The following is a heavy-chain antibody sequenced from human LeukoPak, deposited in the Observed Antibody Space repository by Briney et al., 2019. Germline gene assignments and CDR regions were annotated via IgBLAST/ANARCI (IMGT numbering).Heavy chain of an antibody. V-gene: IGHV3-30*02. CDR1: GFTFSSYG. Sequence: GGSLRLSXAASGFTFSSYGMHWVRQAPGKGLEWVAFIRYDGSNKYYADSVKGRFTISRDNSKDTLYLQMNSLGAEDTAVYYCAKGEYYYDSSGYSVDYWGQGTLVTVSS. J-gene: IGHJ4*02. D-gene: IGHD3-22*01. CDR2: IRYDGSNK. CDR3: AKGEYYYDSSGYSVDY.